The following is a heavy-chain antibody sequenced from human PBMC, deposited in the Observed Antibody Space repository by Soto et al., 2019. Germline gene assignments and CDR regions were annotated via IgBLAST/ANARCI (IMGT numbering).Heavy chain of an antibody. CDR3: TIVARGDGWFDP. V-gene: IGHV6-1*01. Sequence: SPTLSLTCAISGDIVPSNSAAWNWIRQSPSRALEWRGRTYSKSKWYNDYAVSVKSRITINPATSKNQFSLHLNSVTPAYTAVYYGTIVARGDGWFDPWGQETLVSVSS. CDR1: GDIVPSNSAA. D-gene: IGHD5-12*01. CDR2: TYSKSKWYN. J-gene: IGHJ5*02.